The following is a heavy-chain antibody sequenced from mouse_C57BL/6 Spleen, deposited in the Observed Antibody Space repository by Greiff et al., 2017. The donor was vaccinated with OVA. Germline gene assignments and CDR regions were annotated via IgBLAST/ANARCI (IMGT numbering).Heavy chain of an antibody. CDR2: INPNYGAT. J-gene: IGHJ2*01. CDR1: GYSFTDYN. CDR3: ARSRGYDGYSYFDY. D-gene: IGHD2-3*01. V-gene: IGHV1-39*01. Sequence: EVQLQESGPELVKPGASVKISCKASGYSFTDYNMNWVKQSNGKSLEWIGVINPNYGATSYNQKFKGKATLTVDQSSSTAYMQLNSLTSEDSAVYYCARSRGYDGYSYFDYWGQGTTLTVSS.